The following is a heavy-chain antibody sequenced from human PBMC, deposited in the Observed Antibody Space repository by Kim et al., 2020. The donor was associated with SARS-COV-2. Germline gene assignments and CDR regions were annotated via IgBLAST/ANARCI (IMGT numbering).Heavy chain of an antibody. Sequence: ASVKVSCKASGYTFTSYYMHWVLQAPGQGLEWMGIINPSGGSTSYAQKFQGRVTMTRDTSTSTVYMELSSLRSEDTAVYYCARDLIADYGDVNWGQGTLVTVSS. CDR3: ARDLIADYGDVN. D-gene: IGHD4-17*01. J-gene: IGHJ4*02. CDR1: GYTFTSYY. CDR2: INPSGGST. V-gene: IGHV1-46*01.